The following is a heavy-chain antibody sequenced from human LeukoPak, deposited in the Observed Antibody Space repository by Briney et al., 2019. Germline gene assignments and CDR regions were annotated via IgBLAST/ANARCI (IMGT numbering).Heavy chain of an antibody. Sequence: PGGSLRLSCAASGFTFSSYNMNWVRQAPGKGLEWVSSISSSSSYIYYADSVKGRFTISRDNAKNSLYLQMNSLRAEDTAVYYCARDRTGSGSFYLGHFDYWGQGTLVAVSS. CDR2: ISSSSSYI. D-gene: IGHD3-10*01. J-gene: IGHJ4*02. V-gene: IGHV3-21*01. CDR1: GFTFSSYN. CDR3: ARDRTGSGSFYLGHFDY.